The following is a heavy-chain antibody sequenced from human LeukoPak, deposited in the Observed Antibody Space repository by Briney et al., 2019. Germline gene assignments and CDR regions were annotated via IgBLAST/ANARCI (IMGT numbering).Heavy chain of an antibody. V-gene: IGHV4-30-4*01. D-gene: IGHD3-9*01. CDR1: GGSISSGDYY. CDR2: IYYSGST. J-gene: IGHJ4*02. Sequence: TLSLTCTVSGGSISSGDYYWSWIRQPPGKGLECIGYIYYSGSTYYNPSLKNRVTISVDTSKNQFSLKLSSVTAADTAVYYCASFGDYDILTGIDYWGQGTLVTVSS. CDR3: ASFGDYDILTGIDY.